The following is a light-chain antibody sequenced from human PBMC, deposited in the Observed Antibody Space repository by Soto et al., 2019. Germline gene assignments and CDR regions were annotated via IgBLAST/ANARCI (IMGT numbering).Light chain of an antibody. J-gene: IGKJ1*01. CDR2: WAS. V-gene: IGKV4-1*01. CDR3: QQYYDAPQN. Sequence: DIVMTQSPDSLAVSLGERATINCKSSQSVLYSSNNKNYLAWYQQKPGQPPKLLIYWASTRESGVPDRFSGRGSGTDFTLTISSLQAEDVAVYYCQQYYDAPQNFGQGTKVEIK. CDR1: QSVLYSSNNKNY.